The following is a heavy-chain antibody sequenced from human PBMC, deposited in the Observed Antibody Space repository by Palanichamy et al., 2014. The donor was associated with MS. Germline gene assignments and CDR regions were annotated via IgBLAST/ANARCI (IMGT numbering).Heavy chain of an antibody. Sequence: QVQLVESGEGVVQPGRSLKLSCAASGFTFSTCGMHWVRQAPGKGLEWVTSIWYDGSNKYYADSVKGRFTISRDNSKNTVYLQMNSLRAEDTAVYYCARDPGYYDSTAHHYNYWGQGTLVTVSS. CDR3: ARDPGYYDSTAHHYNY. CDR2: IWYDGSNK. J-gene: IGHJ4*02. D-gene: IGHD3-22*01. CDR1: GFTFSTCG. V-gene: IGHV3-33*01.